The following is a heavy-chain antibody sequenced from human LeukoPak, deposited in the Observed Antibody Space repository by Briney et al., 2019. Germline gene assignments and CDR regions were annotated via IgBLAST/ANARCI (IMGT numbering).Heavy chain of an antibody. D-gene: IGHD3-22*01. V-gene: IGHV3-23*01. CDR2: HSGSGGST. CDR3: AKDHSRGYYSFDY. CDR1: GHLFSLYA. Sequence: SLRLFYAVSGHLFSLYAMSCARQAPGKGLEWVSAHSGSGGSTYYADSVKGRFTITTDNSKNTLYLQMNSLRAEDTAVYYCAKDHSRGYYSFDYWGQGTLVTVSS. J-gene: IGHJ4*02.